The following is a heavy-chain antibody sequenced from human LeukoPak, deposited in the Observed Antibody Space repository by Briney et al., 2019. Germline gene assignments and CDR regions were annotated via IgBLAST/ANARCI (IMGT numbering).Heavy chain of an antibody. V-gene: IGHV4-30-2*01. CDR2: IYHSGST. CDR1: GGSISSGGYY. Sequence: TSQTLSLTCTVSGGSISSGGYYWSWIRQPPGKGLEWIGYIYHSGSTYYNPSLKSRVTISVDRSKNQFSLKLSSVTAADTAVYYCARAQGQWLVMGGFDYWGQGTLVTVSS. CDR3: ARAQGQWLVMGGFDY. J-gene: IGHJ4*02. D-gene: IGHD6-19*01.